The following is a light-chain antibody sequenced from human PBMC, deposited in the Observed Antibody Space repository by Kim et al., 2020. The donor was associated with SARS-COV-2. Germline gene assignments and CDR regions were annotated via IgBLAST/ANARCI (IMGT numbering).Light chain of an antibody. Sequence: EIVMTQSPVTLSVSLGERATLSCRASQNVSSNLAWYQQKPGQAPRLLISGASTRATGIPARFSGSGSGTEFTLTISSLQSEDFALYYCQQYSNWPPEFTFGQGTTLEI. CDR2: GAS. V-gene: IGKV3-15*01. CDR1: QNVSSN. CDR3: QQYSNWPPEFT. J-gene: IGKJ2*01.